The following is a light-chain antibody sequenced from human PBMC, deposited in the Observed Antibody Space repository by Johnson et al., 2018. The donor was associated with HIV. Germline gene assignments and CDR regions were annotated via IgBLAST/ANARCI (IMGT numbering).Light chain of an antibody. CDR1: SSNIGINY. J-gene: IGLJ1*01. CDR2: DNN. V-gene: IGLV1-51*01. Sequence: QSVLTQPPSVSAAPGQKVTISCSGSSSNIGINYVSWYQQLPGTAPKLLIYDNNKRPSGIPDRFSGSKSDTSATLGITGLQTGDEADYYCGTWDSSLIASYVFGTGTKVTVL. CDR3: GTWDSSLIASYV.